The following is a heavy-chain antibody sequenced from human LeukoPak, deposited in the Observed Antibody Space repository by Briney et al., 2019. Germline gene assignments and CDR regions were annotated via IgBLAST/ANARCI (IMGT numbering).Heavy chain of an antibody. V-gene: IGHV1-18*01. Sequence: SVTVSFTSSAYIFTTYGITWVRQAPGQGLEWMGWIRDYNGNTNYAQKFQRRVSMTTDTSTRKAYMELGSLGSDDTAVYYCTRVSAGSAFDIWGRGTMVTVFS. D-gene: IGHD1-14*01. CDR2: IRDYNGNT. CDR3: TRVSAGSAFDI. J-gene: IGHJ3*02. CDR1: AYIFTTYG.